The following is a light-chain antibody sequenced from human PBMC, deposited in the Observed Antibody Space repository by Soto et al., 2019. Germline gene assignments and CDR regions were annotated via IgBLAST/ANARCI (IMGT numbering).Light chain of an antibody. CDR2: GAS. V-gene: IGKV3-20*01. CDR3: AEYCSSPLT. Sequence: EIVLTQSPCTLSLSPGERTTLSCRASQSVSSSYLARYQPKPGQAPRLLIYGASSRATGIPDRFSSSESGSYFTLTIGRLETEDIAVYYCAEYCSSPLTFGGGTKVEIK. CDR1: QSVSSSY. J-gene: IGKJ4*01.